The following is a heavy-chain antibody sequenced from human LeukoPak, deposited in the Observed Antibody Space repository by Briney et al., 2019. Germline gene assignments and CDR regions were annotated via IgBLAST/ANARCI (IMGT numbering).Heavy chain of an antibody. CDR2: INPSGGST. V-gene: IGHV1-46*01. CDR1: GYNFISYY. Sequence: EASVKVSCKASGYNFISYYMHWVRQTPGQGLEWMGIINPSGGSTSYAQKFQDRVTMTRDTSTSTVYMELSSLKSEDTAVYYCAREDVVLVDAVRYYYCGMDVWGQGTTVTVSS. CDR3: AREDVVLVDAVRYYYCGMDV. J-gene: IGHJ6*02. D-gene: IGHD2-8*01.